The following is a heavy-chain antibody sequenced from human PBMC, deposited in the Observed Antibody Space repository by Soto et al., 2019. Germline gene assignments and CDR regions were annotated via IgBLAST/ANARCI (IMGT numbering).Heavy chain of an antibody. J-gene: IGHJ6*02. D-gene: IGHD3-22*01. V-gene: IGHV3-23*01. CDR1: GFTFRCYA. CDR2: ISDSGGNT. CDR3: ARDRWRYDRSGYNRFYKGGMAV. Sequence: PGGSLRLSCADSGFTFRCYAMSWVRQAPGKGLEWVAAISDSGGNTYYGDSVKGRFTISRDNSENTLYLQMNSLRADDTAVYYCARDRWRYDRSGYNRFYKGGMAVWGQGTTVTVSS.